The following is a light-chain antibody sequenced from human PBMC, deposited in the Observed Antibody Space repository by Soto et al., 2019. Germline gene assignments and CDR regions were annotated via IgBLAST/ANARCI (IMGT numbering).Light chain of an antibody. CDR2: EVS. Sequence: QSALTQPASVSGSPGQSITISCTGTSSDVGGYNYVSWYQQHPGKATKLMIYEVSNRPSGVSNRFSGYKSGNTDSLTISGLQAEDEADYYFTSYTSSSTWVFGGGTKLTVL. V-gene: IGLV2-14*01. CDR3: TSYTSSSTWV. J-gene: IGLJ3*02. CDR1: SSDVGGYNY.